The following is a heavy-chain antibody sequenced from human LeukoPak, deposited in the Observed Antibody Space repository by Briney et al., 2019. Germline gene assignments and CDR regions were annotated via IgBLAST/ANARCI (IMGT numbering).Heavy chain of an antibody. CDR2: IIPILGIA. D-gene: IGHD6-13*01. Sequence: GASVKVSCKASGGTFSSYAISWVRQAPGQGLEWMGRIIPILGIANYAQKFQGRVTITADKSTSTAYMELSSLRSEDTAVYYCARSQLDQYYFDYWGQGTLVTVSS. CDR3: ARSQLDQYYFDY. J-gene: IGHJ4*02. CDR1: GGTFSSYA. V-gene: IGHV1-69*04.